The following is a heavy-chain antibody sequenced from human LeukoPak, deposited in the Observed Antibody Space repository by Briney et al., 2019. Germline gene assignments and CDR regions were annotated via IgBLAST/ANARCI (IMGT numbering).Heavy chain of an antibody. CDR3: AGAVSLYSSSWYSDY. CDR2: ISAYNGNT. V-gene: IGHV1-18*01. Sequence: GASVKVSCKASGYTFTSHGISWVRQAPGQGLEWMGWISAYNGNTNYAQKLQGRVTMTTDTSTSTAYMELRSLRSDDTAVYYCAGAVSLYSSSWYSDYWGQGTLVTVSS. D-gene: IGHD6-13*01. CDR1: GYTFTSHG. J-gene: IGHJ4*02.